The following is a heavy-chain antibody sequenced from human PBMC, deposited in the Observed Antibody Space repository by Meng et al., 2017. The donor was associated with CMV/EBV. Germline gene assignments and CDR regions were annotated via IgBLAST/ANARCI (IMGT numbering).Heavy chain of an antibody. D-gene: IGHD6-6*01. CDR3: ESEVVREDSWFDP. CDR1: GFTFSSYA. CDR2: ISYDGSNK. Sequence: GESLKIYCAASGFTFSSYAMHWVRQAPGKGLEWVAVISYDGSNKYYADSVKGRFTISRDNSKTTLYLQMISLRAGDTAVYYCESEVVREDSWFDPWGQGTLVTVSS. J-gene: IGHJ5*02. V-gene: IGHV3-30-3*01.